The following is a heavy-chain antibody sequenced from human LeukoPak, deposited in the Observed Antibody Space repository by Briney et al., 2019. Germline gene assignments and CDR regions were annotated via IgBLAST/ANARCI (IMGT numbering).Heavy chain of an antibody. CDR2: INQDGSAK. V-gene: IGHV3-7*05. J-gene: IGHJ4*02. CDR1: GFTSSDYY. Sequence: GGSLRLSCAVSGFTSSDYYMSWVRQAPGRGLEWLANINQDGSAKTCVDSVKGRFTISRDNAKNSLYLQMNSLRAEDTAMYYCARDSGYNAFDYWGQGTLVTVSS. D-gene: IGHD5-12*01. CDR3: ARDSGYNAFDY.